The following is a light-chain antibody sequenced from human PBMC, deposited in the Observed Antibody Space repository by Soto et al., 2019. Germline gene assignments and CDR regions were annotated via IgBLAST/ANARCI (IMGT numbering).Light chain of an antibody. CDR3: QQYGISPT. CDR1: HSVSSNY. J-gene: IGKJ1*01. V-gene: IGKV3-20*01. Sequence: EIVLTQSPGTLSLSPGERATLSCRSSHSVSSNYLAWYQQKPGQAPRLLIYDVSSRATGIPDRFSGSGSGTDFTLTISRLEPEDVAVYYCQQYGISPTFGQGTKVEIK. CDR2: DVS.